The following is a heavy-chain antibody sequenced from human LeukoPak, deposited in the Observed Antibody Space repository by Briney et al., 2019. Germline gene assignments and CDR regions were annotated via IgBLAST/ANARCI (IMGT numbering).Heavy chain of an antibody. J-gene: IGHJ4*02. D-gene: IGHD4-23*01. CDR1: GFTFSSYG. V-gene: IGHV3-33*01. CDR2: IWYDGSNK. Sequence: GGSLRLSCAAPGFTFSSYGMHWVRQAPGKGLEWVAVIWYDGSNKYYADSVKGRFTISRDNSKNTLYLQMNSLRAEDTAVYYCARDEDYGGNSNFDYWGQGTLVTVSS. CDR3: ARDEDYGGNSNFDY.